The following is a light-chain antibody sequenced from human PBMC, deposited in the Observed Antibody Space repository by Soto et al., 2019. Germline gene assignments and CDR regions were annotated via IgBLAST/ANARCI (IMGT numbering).Light chain of an antibody. CDR2: GPS. CDR1: QSVSTSS. Sequence: EIVLTQSPGTLSLSPGERATLSCRASQSVSTSSLAWYQQKPGQAPRLLIYGPSSRATGIPDRVSGSGSVADFTLSSSRLEPEDFAMYYCQQYGSSPYTFGQGTKLAIK. CDR3: QQYGSSPYT. J-gene: IGKJ2*01. V-gene: IGKV3-20*01.